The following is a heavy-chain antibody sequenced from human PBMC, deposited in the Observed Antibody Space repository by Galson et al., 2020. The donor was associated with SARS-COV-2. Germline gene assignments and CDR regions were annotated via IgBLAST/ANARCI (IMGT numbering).Heavy chain of an antibody. CDR2: IYSGGST. D-gene: IGHD6-19*01. J-gene: IGHJ3*02. V-gene: IGHV3-53*01. Sequence: GESLKISCAASGFTVSSNYMNWVRQAPGKGLEWVSIIYSGGSTYYADSVKGRFTISRDTSKNALYLQMSSLRADDTAVYYCARALSKVAEYALEIWGQGTMVTGSS. CDR1: GFTVSSNY. CDR3: ARALSKVAEYALEI.